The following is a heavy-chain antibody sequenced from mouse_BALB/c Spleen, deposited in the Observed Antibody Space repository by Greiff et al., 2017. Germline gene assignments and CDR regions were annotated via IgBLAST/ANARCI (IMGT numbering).Heavy chain of an antibody. V-gene: IGHV5-4*02. Sequence: EVKLMESGGGLVKPGGSLKLSCAASGFTFSDYYMYWVRQTPEKRLEWVATISDGGSYTYYPDSVKGRFTISRDNAKNNLYLQMSSLKSEDTAVYYCARADGDYFDYWGQGTTLTVSS. CDR1: GFTFSDYY. D-gene: IGHD1-2*01. CDR3: ARADGDYFDY. J-gene: IGHJ2*01. CDR2: ISDGGSYT.